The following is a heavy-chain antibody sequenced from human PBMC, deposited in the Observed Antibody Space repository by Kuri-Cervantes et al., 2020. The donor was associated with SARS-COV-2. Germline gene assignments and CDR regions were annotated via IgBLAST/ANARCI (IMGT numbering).Heavy chain of an antibody. V-gene: IGHV4-34*01. D-gene: IGHD3-3*01. Sequence: ESLKISCAVYGGSFSGYYWSWIRQPPGKGLEWIGEINHSGSTNYNPSLESRVTISVDTSKNQFSLKLSSVTAADTAVYYCARERRRITIFGVVMAGGFDYWGQGTLVTVSS. CDR3: ARERRRITIFGVVMAGGFDY. CDR2: INHSGST. CDR1: GGSFSGYY. J-gene: IGHJ4*02.